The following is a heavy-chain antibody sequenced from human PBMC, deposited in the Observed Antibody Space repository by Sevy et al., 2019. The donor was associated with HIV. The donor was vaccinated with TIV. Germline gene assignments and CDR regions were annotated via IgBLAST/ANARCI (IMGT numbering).Heavy chain of an antibody. V-gene: IGHV3-74*01. CDR1: GLTLTNYW. D-gene: IGHD1-26*01. CDR3: ARGSRGTFGY. Sequence: GGSLRLSCAASGLTLTNYWMHWVRQAPGKGLVWVSHINTDGKMTRYADFVKGRFTISRDNAKNTLYLQMNSLRDEGTAVYYCARGSRGTFGYWGQGTLITVSS. CDR2: INTDGKMT. J-gene: IGHJ4*02.